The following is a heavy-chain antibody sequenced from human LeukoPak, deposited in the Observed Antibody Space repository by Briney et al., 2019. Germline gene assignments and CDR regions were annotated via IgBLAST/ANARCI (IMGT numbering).Heavy chain of an antibody. CDR2: INAGNGNT. Sequence: GASVKVSCKASGGTFSSYAISWVRQAPGQRLEWMGWINAGNGNTKYSQKFQGRVTITRDTSASTAYMELSSLRSEDTAVYYCARALEYCSGGSCYPHWFDPWGQGTLVTVSS. J-gene: IGHJ5*02. CDR1: GGTFSSYA. D-gene: IGHD2-15*01. CDR3: ARALEYCSGGSCYPHWFDP. V-gene: IGHV1-3*01.